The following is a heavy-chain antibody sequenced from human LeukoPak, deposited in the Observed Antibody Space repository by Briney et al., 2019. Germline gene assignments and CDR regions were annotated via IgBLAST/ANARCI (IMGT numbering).Heavy chain of an antibody. D-gene: IGHD3-16*01. J-gene: IGHJ6*02. CDR1: GFTFSSYW. V-gene: IGHV3-7*03. CDR3: ARGGGLDV. CDR2: INHNGNVN. Sequence: GGSLRLSCAASGFTFSSYWMNWARQAPGKGLEWVASINHNGNVNYYVESVKGRFTISRDNAKNSLYLQMRNLRAEDTAVYFCARGGGLDVWGQGATVTVSS.